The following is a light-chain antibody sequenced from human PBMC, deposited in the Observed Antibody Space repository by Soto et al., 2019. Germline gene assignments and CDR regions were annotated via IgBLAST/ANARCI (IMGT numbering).Light chain of an antibody. CDR2: DVS. CDR1: SSDVGEYDY. J-gene: IGLJ3*02. CDR3: CSYDGSRV. V-gene: IGLV2-11*01. Sequence: QSALTQPRSVSGSPGQSVTISCTGTSSDVGEYDYVSWYQHHPGKAPKLMIYDVSQRPSGVPDRFSGSKSGSTASLTISGLQAEDEADYYCCSYDGSRVFGGGTKLTVL.